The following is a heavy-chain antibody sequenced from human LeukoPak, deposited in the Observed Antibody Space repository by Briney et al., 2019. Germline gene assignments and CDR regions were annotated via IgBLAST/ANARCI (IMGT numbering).Heavy chain of an antibody. V-gene: IGHV1-24*01. D-gene: IGHD3-3*02. CDR2: FDPEDGET. J-gene: IGHJ5*02. CDR3: ATAFLEWPPAFDP. Sequence: ASVKVSCKVSGYTLTELSMHWVRQAPGKGLGWMGGFDPEDGETIYAQKFQGRVTMTEDTSTDTAYMELSSLRSEDTAVYYCATAFLEWPPAFDPWGQGTLVTVSS. CDR1: GYTLTELS.